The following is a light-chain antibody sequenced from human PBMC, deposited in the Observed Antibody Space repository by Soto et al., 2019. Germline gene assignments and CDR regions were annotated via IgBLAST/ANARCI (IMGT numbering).Light chain of an antibody. J-gene: IGLJ1*01. CDR2: EGS. Sequence: QSALTQPASVSGSPGQSLTISCTGTSSDVGSSNFVSWYQQHPGKAPKLIIYEGSRRPSGVSGRFSGSKSRNAASLTISGLQAEDEADYYCCSFPGTSTLYVFGSGTKLTVL. CDR1: SSDVGSSNF. V-gene: IGLV2-23*01. CDR3: CSFPGTSTLYV.